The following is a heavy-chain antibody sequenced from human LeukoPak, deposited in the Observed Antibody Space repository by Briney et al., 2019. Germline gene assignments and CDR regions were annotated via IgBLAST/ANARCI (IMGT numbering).Heavy chain of an antibody. CDR1: GYRFTSYG. CDR2: IIPILGIA. Sequence: ASVKVSCKASGYRFTSYGITWVRQAPGQGLEWMGRIIPILGIANYAQKFQGRVTITADKSTSTASMELSSLRSEDTAVYYCARGNNYYGSGSYYDDAFHIWGQGTMVTVSS. D-gene: IGHD3-10*01. V-gene: IGHV1-69*04. CDR3: ARGNNYYGSGSYYDDAFHI. J-gene: IGHJ3*02.